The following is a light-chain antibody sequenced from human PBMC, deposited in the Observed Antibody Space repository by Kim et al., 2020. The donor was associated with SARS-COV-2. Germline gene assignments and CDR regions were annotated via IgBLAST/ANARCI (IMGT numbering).Light chain of an antibody. CDR3: VLYMGSGIWV. CDR2: NTN. V-gene: IGLV8-61*01. J-gene: IGLJ3*02. Sequence: QTVVTQEPSFSVSPGGTVTLTCSLNSGSVSTTNYPSWYQQTPGQAPHTLVYNTNTRSSGVPDRFSGSILGNKAALTITGAQADDESDYYCVLYMGSGIWVFGGGTQLTVL. CDR1: SGSVSTTNY.